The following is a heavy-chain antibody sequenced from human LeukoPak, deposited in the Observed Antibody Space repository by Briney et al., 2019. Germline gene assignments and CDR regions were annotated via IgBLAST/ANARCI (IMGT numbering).Heavy chain of an antibody. Sequence: PGGSLRLSCAASGLGFEDYVMHWVRQVPGKGLEWVALIGGDSASTYYADSLKGRFTISRDNSYNSLYLQMDRLRIEDTALYYCVKDLIVGDYYSSDNYYLPDAFDIWGQGTMVTVSS. J-gene: IGHJ3*02. D-gene: IGHD3-10*01. V-gene: IGHV3-43*02. CDR3: VKDLIVGDYYSSDNYYLPDAFDI. CDR1: GLGFEDYV. CDR2: IGGDSAST.